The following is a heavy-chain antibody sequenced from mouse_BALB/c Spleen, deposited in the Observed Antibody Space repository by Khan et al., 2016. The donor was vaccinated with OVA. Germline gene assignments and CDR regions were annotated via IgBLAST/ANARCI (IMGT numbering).Heavy chain of an antibody. CDR3: TRLAYYYDSEGFAY. V-gene: IGHV5-6*01. CDR1: GFTFSTYG. D-gene: IGHD1-1*01. Sequence: EVELVESGGDLVKPGGSLKLSCAASGFTFSTYGMSWVRQAPDKRLEWVATVSTGGSSTYYPASVKGRFTISRDNAKNTLYLQMRGLRSEDTAMFYCTRLAYYYDSEGFAYWGQGTLVTVSA. J-gene: IGHJ3*01. CDR2: VSTGGSST.